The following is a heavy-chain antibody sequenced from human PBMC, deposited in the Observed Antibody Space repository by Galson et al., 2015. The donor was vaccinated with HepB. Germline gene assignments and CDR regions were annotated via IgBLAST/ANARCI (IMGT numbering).Heavy chain of an antibody. CDR1: GFTFSSYS. V-gene: IGHV3-21*01. J-gene: IGHJ3*02. Sequence: SLRLSCAASGFTFSSYSMNWVRQAPGKGLEWVSSISSSSSYIYYADSVKGRFTISRDNAKNSLYLQMNSLRAEDTAVYYCARDLSQIYDILTGDAFDIWGQGTMVTVSS. CDR3: ARDLSQIYDILTGDAFDI. CDR2: ISSSSSYI. D-gene: IGHD3-9*01.